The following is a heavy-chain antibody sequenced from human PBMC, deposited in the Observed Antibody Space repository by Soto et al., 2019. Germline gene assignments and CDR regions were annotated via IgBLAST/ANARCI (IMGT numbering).Heavy chain of an antibody. Sequence: SETLSLTCTVSGGSISSSSYYWGWIRQPPGKGLEWIGSIYYSGSTYYNPSLKSRVTISVDTSKNQFSLKLSSVTAADTAVYYCARPRGGWFGELNWFDPWGQGTLVTAPQ. V-gene: IGHV4-39*01. CDR1: GGSISSSSYY. CDR3: ARPRGGWFGELNWFDP. CDR2: IYYSGST. J-gene: IGHJ5*02. D-gene: IGHD3-10*01.